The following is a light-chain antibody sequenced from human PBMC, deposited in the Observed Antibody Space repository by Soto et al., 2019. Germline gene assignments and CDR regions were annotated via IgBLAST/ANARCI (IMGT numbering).Light chain of an antibody. V-gene: IGKV3-20*01. CDR3: QQYGSSPVT. Sequence: EILLTHSPGTLSLSPGERATLSCRASQSFSGSFLAWYQQKPGQAPRLLIYGASSRATGIPDRFSGSGSGTDFTLTISRLEPEDFAVYYCQQYGSSPVTFGQGTRLV. CDR1: QSFSGSF. J-gene: IGKJ5*01. CDR2: GAS.